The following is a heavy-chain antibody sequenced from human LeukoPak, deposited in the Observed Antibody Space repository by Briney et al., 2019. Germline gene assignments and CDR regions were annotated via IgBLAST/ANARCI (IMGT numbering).Heavy chain of an antibody. Sequence: GGSLRLSCAASGFTFSSYEMNWVRQAPGKGLEWVSYISIGGRTQYYADSVKGRFTISRDNAKNSLYLQMNSLRAEDTAVYYCARGSRFGVVGRDAFDIWGQGTMVTVSS. CDR3: ARGSRFGVVGRDAFDI. J-gene: IGHJ3*02. CDR2: ISIGGRTQ. CDR1: GFTFSSYE. V-gene: IGHV3-48*03. D-gene: IGHD3-3*01.